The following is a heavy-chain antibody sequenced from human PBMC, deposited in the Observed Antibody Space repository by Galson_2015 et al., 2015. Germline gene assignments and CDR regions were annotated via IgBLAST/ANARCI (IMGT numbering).Heavy chain of an antibody. CDR3: ARGAGYCSSTSCQGKRYYYYYGMDV. Sequence: SVKVSCKASGGTFSSYAISWVRQAPGQGLEWMGGIIPIFGTANYAQKFQGRVTITADESTSTAYMELSSLRSEDTAVYYCARGAGYCSSTSCQGKRYYYYYGMDVWGQGTTVTVSS. V-gene: IGHV1-69*13. J-gene: IGHJ6*02. D-gene: IGHD2-2*01. CDR2: IIPIFGTA. CDR1: GGTFSSYA.